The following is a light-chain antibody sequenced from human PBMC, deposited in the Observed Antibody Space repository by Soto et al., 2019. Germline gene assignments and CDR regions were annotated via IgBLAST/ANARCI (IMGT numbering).Light chain of an antibody. Sequence: DFQMTQSPSSLSASVGDRVAITCRANQGISDYLAWYNQRPGKVPQVLIYAASTLQSGVPSRFSGRESGSEFTLTINGLQPEDVGTYYCQRFNGAPYTFGQGTKVEIK. CDR1: QGISDY. V-gene: IGKV1-27*01. CDR3: QRFNGAPYT. CDR2: AAS. J-gene: IGKJ2*01.